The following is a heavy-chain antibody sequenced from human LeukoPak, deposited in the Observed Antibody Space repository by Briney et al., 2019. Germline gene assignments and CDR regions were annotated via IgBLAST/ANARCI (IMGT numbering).Heavy chain of an antibody. Sequence: GGSLRLSCAASGFTFSSYEMNWVRQAPGKGLEWVSYISSSGSVKHYADSVKGRFTISRDNAKNSLFVQMNSLRAEDTAVYYCARGPPMVRGVVNWFDPWGQGTLVTVSS. CDR1: GFTFSSYE. CDR3: ARGPPMVRGVVNWFDP. D-gene: IGHD3-10*01. V-gene: IGHV3-48*03. CDR2: ISSSGSVK. J-gene: IGHJ5*02.